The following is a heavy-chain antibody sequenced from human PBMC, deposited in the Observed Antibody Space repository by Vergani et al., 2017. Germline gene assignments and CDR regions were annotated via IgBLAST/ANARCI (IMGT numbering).Heavy chain of an antibody. CDR2: IYPGDSDT. CDR3: ATGSGWGTYFKPFDI. D-gene: IGHD1-26*01. V-gene: IGHV5-51*03. J-gene: IGHJ3*02. Sequence: EVQLVQSGAEVTKPGESLKISCKGSGYYFTNYWIAWVRQMPGKGLEWMGIIYPGDSDTSYSPSFQGQVTISADKSLTTAYLQWRSLKASDTAMYYCATGSGWGTYFKPFDIWGQGTMVTVSS. CDR1: GYYFTNYW.